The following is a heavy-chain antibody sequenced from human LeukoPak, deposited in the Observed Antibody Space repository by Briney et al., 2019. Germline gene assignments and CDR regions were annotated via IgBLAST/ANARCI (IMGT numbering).Heavy chain of an antibody. J-gene: IGHJ4*02. CDR2: IKQDGSKK. CDR1: GFSFSSTYW. D-gene: IGHD3-22*01. V-gene: IGHV3-7*01. Sequence: GGSLRLSCVGSGFSFSSTYWMTWVRQAPGKGLEWVANIKQDGSKKYYVDSVKGRFTISRDNAKNSLSLQMNSLRVEDTAVYYCARLRRNSDSGGYYYYYDYWGQGTLVTVSS. CDR3: ARLRRNSDSGGYYYYYDY.